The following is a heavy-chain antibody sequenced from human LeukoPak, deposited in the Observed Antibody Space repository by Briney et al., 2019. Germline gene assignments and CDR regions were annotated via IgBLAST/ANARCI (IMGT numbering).Heavy chain of an antibody. V-gene: IGHV4-61*02. Sequence: PSETLSLTCAVSGDSIGRGSYYWGWIRQPAGKAPEWIGRIFNTGSTSYNPSLKSRVTISVDTSKNQFSLNSRSVTAADTAVYYCARDICGYNYGCFDSWGQGTLVTVSS. CDR2: IFNTGST. CDR3: ARDICGYNYGCFDS. D-gene: IGHD5-18*01. CDR1: GDSIGRGSYY. J-gene: IGHJ4*02.